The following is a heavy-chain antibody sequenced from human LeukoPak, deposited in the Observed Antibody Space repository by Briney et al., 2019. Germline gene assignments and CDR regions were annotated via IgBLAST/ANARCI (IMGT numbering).Heavy chain of an antibody. Sequence: GASVKVSCKASGYTFTSYDINWVRQATGQGLEWMGWMNPNSGNTGYAQKFQGRVTMTRNTSISTAYMELSSLRSEDTAVYYCARGAHYDNFGGIYRQGFAPGGRGTLVTVP. CDR3: ARGAHYDNFGGIYRQGFAP. J-gene: IGHJ5*02. CDR1: GYTFTSYD. D-gene: IGHD3-16*02. V-gene: IGHV1-8*01. CDR2: MNPNSGNT.